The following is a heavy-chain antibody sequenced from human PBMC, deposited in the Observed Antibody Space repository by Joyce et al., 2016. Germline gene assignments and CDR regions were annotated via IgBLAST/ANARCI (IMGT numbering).Heavy chain of an antibody. CDR3: AGDLKKEAY. Sequence: EVQLVESGGGLVQPGGSLRLSCVASGFNFRGYEMNWVRQTPGKGLEWISYIGSGGSTQYYAASVKGRFTISRDNAKNSLSLQMSSLRAEDTALYYCAGDLKKEAYWGQGTLVTVSS. CDR2: IGSGGSTQ. CDR1: GFNFRGYE. J-gene: IGHJ4*02. V-gene: IGHV3-48*03.